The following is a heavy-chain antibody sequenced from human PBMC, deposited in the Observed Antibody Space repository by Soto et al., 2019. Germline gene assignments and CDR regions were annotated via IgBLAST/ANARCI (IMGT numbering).Heavy chain of an antibody. V-gene: IGHV1-3*01. CDR1: GYTFTSYA. J-gene: IGHJ3*02. Sequence: ASVKVSCKASGYTFTSYAIHWVRQAPGQRLEWMGWINAGNGNTKYSQKFQGRVTITKDTSASTAYMELSSLRSEDTAVYYCARPDTMIVVVSYAFDIWGQGTMVTVSS. D-gene: IGHD3-22*01. CDR3: ARPDTMIVVVSYAFDI. CDR2: INAGNGNT.